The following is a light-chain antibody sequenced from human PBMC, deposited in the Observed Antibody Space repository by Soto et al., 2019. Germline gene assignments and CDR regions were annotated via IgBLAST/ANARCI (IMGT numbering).Light chain of an antibody. CDR3: EQYYSYPT. Sequence: DIQMTESATSVSASVGDIATITCRASQGISSWLAWYQQKPGKAPKLLIYAASSLQSGVQSRFSGSGSGTDFTLTICCQQSEDFATYYCEQYYSYPTCGQGTRLEIK. CDR2: AAS. J-gene: IGKJ5*01. V-gene: IGKV1-12*01. CDR1: QGISSW.